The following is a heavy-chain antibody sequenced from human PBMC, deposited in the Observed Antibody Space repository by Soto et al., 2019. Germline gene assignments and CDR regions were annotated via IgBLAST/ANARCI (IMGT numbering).Heavy chain of an antibody. J-gene: IGHJ4*02. CDR1: GGTFSSYA. CDR2: IIPIFGTA. CDR3: ARRPRAEVGIRYFDY. V-gene: IGHV1-69*06. D-gene: IGHD3-22*01. Sequence: QVQLVQSGAEVKKPGSSVKVSCKASGGTFSSYAISWVRQAPGQGLEWMGGIIPIFGTANYAQKFQSRVTITADKSTSTAYMELSSLRSENTAVYYCARRPRAEVGIRYFDYCGQGTLVTVSS.